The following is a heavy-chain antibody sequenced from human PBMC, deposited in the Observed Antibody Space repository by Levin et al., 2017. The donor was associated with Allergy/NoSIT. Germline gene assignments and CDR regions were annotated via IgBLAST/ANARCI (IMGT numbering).Heavy chain of an antibody. D-gene: IGHD1-1*01. CDR3: ARGIWNRDYFVDV. Sequence: SCAASRFTFSSYAMHWVRQAPGKGLGWVAFISDDGNNNYYADSVKGRFTISRDNSKNTLFLQMNSLRPEDTAVYYCARGIWNRDYFVDVWGKGTTVTVSS. J-gene: IGHJ6*03. CDR1: RFTFSSYA. V-gene: IGHV3-30-3*01. CDR2: ISDDGNNN.